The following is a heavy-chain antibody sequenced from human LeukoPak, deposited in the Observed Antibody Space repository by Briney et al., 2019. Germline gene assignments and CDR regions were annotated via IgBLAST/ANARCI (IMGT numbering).Heavy chain of an antibody. V-gene: IGHV1-2*02. Sequence: ASVKVSCKASGYTFTGYYMHWVRQAPGQGLEWMGWINPNSGGTNYAQKFQGRVTMTRDTSISTAYMELSRLRSDDTAVYYCARAGSWNYGDGWFDPWGQGTLVTVSS. CDR2: INPNSGGT. J-gene: IGHJ5*02. D-gene: IGHD1-7*01. CDR3: ARAGSWNYGDGWFDP. CDR1: GYTFTGYY.